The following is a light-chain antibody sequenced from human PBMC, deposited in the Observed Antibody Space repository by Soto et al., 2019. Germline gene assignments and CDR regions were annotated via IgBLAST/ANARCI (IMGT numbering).Light chain of an antibody. Sequence: DIKMTQFPSTLSGSVGDRVTNTCRASQTISSWLAWYQQKPGKAPKLLIYKASTLKSGVPSRFSGSGSGTEFTLTISSLQPDDFPTYYCQQYNSYSPLTFGGGTKVDIK. CDR1: QTISSW. V-gene: IGKV1-5*03. CDR3: QQYNSYSPLT. CDR2: KAS. J-gene: IGKJ4*01.